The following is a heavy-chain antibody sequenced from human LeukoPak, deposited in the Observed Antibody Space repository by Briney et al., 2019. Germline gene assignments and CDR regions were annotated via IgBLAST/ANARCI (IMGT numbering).Heavy chain of an antibody. CDR3: ARDGEYYYDSSGYSAHFDY. Sequence: ASVKVSCKASGGTFSSYAIGWVRQAPGQGLEWMGGIIPIFGTANYAQKFQGRVTITADESTSTAYMELSSLRSEDTAVYYCARDGEYYYDSSGYSAHFDYWGQGTLVTVSS. D-gene: IGHD3-22*01. V-gene: IGHV1-69*13. CDR2: IIPIFGTA. J-gene: IGHJ4*02. CDR1: GGTFSSYA.